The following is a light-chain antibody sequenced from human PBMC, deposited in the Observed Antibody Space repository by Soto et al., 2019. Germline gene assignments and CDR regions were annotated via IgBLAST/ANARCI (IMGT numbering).Light chain of an antibody. CDR2: GAS. CDR3: QQSDT. CDR1: QSVISSY. Sequence: EIVLTQSPGTLSLSPGERVTLSCRASQSVISSYLAWYQQKPGQAPRLLIYGASSRATGIPDRFSGSGSETDFTLTISRLEPEDFEVYYCQQSDTFGGGTKVEIK. J-gene: IGKJ4*01. V-gene: IGKV3-20*01.